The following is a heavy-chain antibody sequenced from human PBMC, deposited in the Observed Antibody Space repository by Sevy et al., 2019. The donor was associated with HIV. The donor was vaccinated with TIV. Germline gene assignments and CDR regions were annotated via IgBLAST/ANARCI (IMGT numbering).Heavy chain of an antibody. CDR1: GFTFTDSW. Sequence: GGSLRLSCTASGFTFTDSWMHWVRQAPGKGLEWLANINEEGRVIYYVDSVKGRFTISRDNSKNSVFLQMTSLRAGDTATYYCARAIGKDGAYWGQGTLVTVSS. D-gene: IGHD1-1*01. CDR3: ARAIGKDGAY. V-gene: IGHV3-7*03. CDR2: INEEGRVI. J-gene: IGHJ4*02.